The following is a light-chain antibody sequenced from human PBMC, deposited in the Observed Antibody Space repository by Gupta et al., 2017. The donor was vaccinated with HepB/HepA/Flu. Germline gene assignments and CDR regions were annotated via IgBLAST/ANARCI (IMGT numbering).Light chain of an antibody. V-gene: IGLV2-14*01. CDR1: SSAVGGYNY. CDR3: SSYTSSSSLYV. Sequence: QSALTQPASVSGSPGPSITISCTGTSSAVGGYNYVSWYQQHPGKAPKLMIYDVSNRPSGVSNRFSGSKSGTTASLTISGLQAEDEADYYCSSYTSSSSLYVFGTGTKVTVL. J-gene: IGLJ1*01. CDR2: DVS.